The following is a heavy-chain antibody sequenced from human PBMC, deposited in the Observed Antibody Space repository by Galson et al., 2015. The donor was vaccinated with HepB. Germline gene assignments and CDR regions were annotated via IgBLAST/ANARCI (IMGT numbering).Heavy chain of an antibody. CDR1: GGSISDSF. CDR2: LHYSGAT. J-gene: IGHJ4*02. D-gene: IGHD1-7*01. CDR3: ARERTPLAGTGLDH. Sequence: ETLSLTCTVSGGSISDSFWSWIRQPPGQGLEWIGYLHYSGATNYNPSLKSRVTISVDTSKTHFSLKLSSVTAADTAVYYCARERTPLAGTGLDHWGQGTLVTVSS. V-gene: IGHV4-59*01.